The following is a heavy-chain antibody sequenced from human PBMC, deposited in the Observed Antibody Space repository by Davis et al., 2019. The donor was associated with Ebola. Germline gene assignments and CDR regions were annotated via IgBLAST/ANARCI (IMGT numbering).Heavy chain of an antibody. D-gene: IGHD6-13*01. CDR1: GGSISNYY. CDR2: FYHSGST. V-gene: IGHV4-59*12. CDR3: ARRIAAAGYDY. Sequence: MPSETLSLTCTVSGGSISNYYWNWIRQSPGKGLEWIGYFYHSGSTYYNPSLKSRVTISVDRSKNQFSLKLSSVTAADTAVYYCARRIAAAGYDYWGQGTLVTVSS. J-gene: IGHJ4*02.